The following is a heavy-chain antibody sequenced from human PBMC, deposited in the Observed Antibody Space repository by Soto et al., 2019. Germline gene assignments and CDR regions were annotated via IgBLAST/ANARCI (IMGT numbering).Heavy chain of an antibody. CDR2: IGTAGDT. CDR1: GFTFSSYD. D-gene: IGHD2-2*01. Sequence: EVQLVESGGGLVQPGGSLRLSCAASGFTFSSYDMHWVRQATGKGLEWVSAIGTAGDTYYPGSVKGRFTISRENAKNSLYLQMNSLRGGDTAVYYCARAKFNPGYCSSTSCYGYYYYMDVWGKGTPVTVSS. CDR3: ARAKFNPGYCSSTSCYGYYYYMDV. V-gene: IGHV3-13*01. J-gene: IGHJ6*03.